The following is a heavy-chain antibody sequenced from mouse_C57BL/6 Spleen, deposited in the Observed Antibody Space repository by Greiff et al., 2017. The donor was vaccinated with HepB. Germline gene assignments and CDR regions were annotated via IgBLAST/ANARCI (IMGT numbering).Heavy chain of an antibody. V-gene: IGHV2-2*01. Sequence: QVQLKESGPGLVQPSQSLSITCTVSGFSLTSYGVHWVRQSPGKGLEWLGVIWSGGSTDYNAAFISRLSISKDNSKSQVFFKMNSLQADDTAIYYCANAKDYGSSPFDYWGQGTTLTVSS. J-gene: IGHJ2*01. CDR2: IWSGGST. CDR3: ANAKDYGSSPFDY. CDR1: GFSLTSYG. D-gene: IGHD1-1*01.